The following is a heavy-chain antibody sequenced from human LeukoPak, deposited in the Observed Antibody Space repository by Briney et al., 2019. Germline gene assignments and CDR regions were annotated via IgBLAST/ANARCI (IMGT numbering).Heavy chain of an antibody. CDR1: GGSISSYY. CDR3: ATGTTVTTETNYYYYYYMDV. D-gene: IGHD4-11*01. CDR2: IYYSGST. Sequence: PSETLSLTCTVSGGSISSYYWSWIRQPPGKGLEWIGYIYYSGSTNYNPSLKSRVTISVDTSKNQFSLKLSSVTAADAAVYYCATGTTVTTETNYYYYYYMDVWGKGTTVTVSS. J-gene: IGHJ6*03. V-gene: IGHV4-59*01.